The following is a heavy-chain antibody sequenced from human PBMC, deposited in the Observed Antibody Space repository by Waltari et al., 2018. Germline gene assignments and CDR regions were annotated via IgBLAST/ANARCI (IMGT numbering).Heavy chain of an antibody. D-gene: IGHD3-16*01. J-gene: IGHJ4*02. CDR3: ARGPPISAKWELCWFDY. CDR1: GFAVSDNY. V-gene: IGHV3-53*01. CDR2: IYSGVSA. Sequence: EVQVVESGGGLIQPGGSLRLSCAASGFAVSDNYMSWVRQAPGKGRGWVAVIYSGVSAYYAEAVKGRFTISRDSSENTFYLQMSSLRVEDTAVYYCARGPPISAKWELCWFDYWGQGTLVTVSS.